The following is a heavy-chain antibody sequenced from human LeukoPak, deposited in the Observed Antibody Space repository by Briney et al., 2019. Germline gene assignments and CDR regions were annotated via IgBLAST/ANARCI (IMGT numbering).Heavy chain of an antibody. J-gene: IGHJ4*02. Sequence: GGSLRLSCAASGFTFSSYAMSWVRQAPGKGLEWVSAISGSGGSTYYADSVKGRFTISRDNSKNTLYLQMNSLRAEDTAVYYCAKISYDYVWGSYRQPHYFDYWGQGTLVTVSS. V-gene: IGHV3-23*01. CDR3: AKISYDYVWGSYRQPHYFDY. CDR2: ISGSGGST. CDR1: GFTFSSYA. D-gene: IGHD3-16*02.